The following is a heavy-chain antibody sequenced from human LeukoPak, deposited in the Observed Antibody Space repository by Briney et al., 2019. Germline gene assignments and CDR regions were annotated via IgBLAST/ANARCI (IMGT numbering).Heavy chain of an antibody. CDR3: VSFSATY. V-gene: IGHV3-74*01. J-gene: IGHJ4*02. Sequence: SGGSLRLSCAASGNYWMHWVRQAPGKGLVWVSHINSDGSWTSYADSVKGRFTISKDNAKNTVYLQMNNLRAEDTAVYYCVSFSATYWGRGTLVTVSS. CDR1: GNYW. D-gene: IGHD2/OR15-2a*01. CDR2: INSDGSWT.